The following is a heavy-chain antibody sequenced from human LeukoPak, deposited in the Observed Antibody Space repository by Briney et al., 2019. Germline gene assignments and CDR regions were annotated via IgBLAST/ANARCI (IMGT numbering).Heavy chain of an antibody. Sequence: SETLSLTCTVSGGSISSYYWSWIRHPAGKALEWLGRVHTSGSTNYNPPLKSRVTMSVDTSKNQFSLKLSSVADADTAVYYCARVYCSSTSCLFDYWGQGTLVTVSS. CDR1: GGSISSYY. D-gene: IGHD2-2*01. CDR3: ARVYCSSTSCLFDY. V-gene: IGHV4-4*07. CDR2: VHTSGST. J-gene: IGHJ4*02.